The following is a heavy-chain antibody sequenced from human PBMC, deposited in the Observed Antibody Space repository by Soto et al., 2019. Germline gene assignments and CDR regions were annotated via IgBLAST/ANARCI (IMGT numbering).Heavy chain of an antibody. V-gene: IGHV1-8*01. Sequence: QVQLEQSGAEVKKPGASVKVSCKASGYTFTSYDIKWVRQATGQGLEWMGWMNPNSGNTDYAQKFQGRVTMTRNTSISTAYMELSSLRSEDPAVYYCERGADFDYRGQGTLVTVSS. J-gene: IGHJ4*02. CDR1: GYTFTSYD. CDR3: ERGADFDY. CDR2: MNPNSGNT.